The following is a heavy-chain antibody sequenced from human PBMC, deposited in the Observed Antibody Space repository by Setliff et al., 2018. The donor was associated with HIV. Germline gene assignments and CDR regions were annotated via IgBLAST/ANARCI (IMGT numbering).Heavy chain of an antibody. CDR1: GFTFSTYA. CDR2: ISVTGNTI. Sequence: PGGSLRLSCAASGFTFSTYAMSWVRRAPGKGLEWVSYISVTGNTIFYGDSVEGRFTISRDNAKNSLYLQMNSLRADDTAVYYCARSIRANWGGNDAFDFWGQGTKVTVSS. V-gene: IGHV3-48*03. J-gene: IGHJ3*01. CDR3: ARSIRANWGGNDAFDF. D-gene: IGHD7-27*01.